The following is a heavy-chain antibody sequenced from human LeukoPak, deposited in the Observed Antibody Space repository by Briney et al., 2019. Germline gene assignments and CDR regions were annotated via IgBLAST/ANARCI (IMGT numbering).Heavy chain of an antibody. CDR3: AKDQVEVAGLFQH. V-gene: IGHV3-23*01. CDR1: GFAFSSYS. Sequence: PGGSLRLSCAASGFAFSSYSMNWVRQAPGKGLEWVSIVSSSGTSTYYANSVKGRFTISRDNSKNTLYLQMNSLRADDTAIYYCAKDQVEVAGLFQHWGQGTLVTVSS. CDR2: VSSSGTST. J-gene: IGHJ1*01. D-gene: IGHD6-19*01.